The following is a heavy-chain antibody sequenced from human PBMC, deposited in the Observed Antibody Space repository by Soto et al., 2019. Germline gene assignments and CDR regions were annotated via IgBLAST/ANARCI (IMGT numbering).Heavy chain of an antibody. Sequence: GGSLRLSCAASEFTVSSNYMSWVRQAPGKGLEWVSVIYSGGSTYYADSVKGRFTISRDNSKNTLYLQMNSLRAEDTAVYYCARDSGYYPSSAFDIWGQGTMVT. V-gene: IGHV3-53*01. CDR3: ARDSGYYPSSAFDI. D-gene: IGHD3-22*01. CDR2: IYSGGST. J-gene: IGHJ3*02. CDR1: EFTVSSNY.